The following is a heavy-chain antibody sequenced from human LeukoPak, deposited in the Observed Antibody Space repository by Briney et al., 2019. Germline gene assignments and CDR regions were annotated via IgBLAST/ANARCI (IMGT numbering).Heavy chain of an antibody. D-gene: IGHD2-21*01. Sequence: ASVKVSCKASGYTFTSYGISWVRQAPGQGLEWMGWISAYNGNTNYAQKLQGRVTMTTDTSTSTAYMELRSLRSGDTAVYYCAREQGARGGDCYDYWGQGTLVTVSS. V-gene: IGHV1-18*01. CDR3: AREQGARGGDCYDY. CDR1: GYTFTSYG. J-gene: IGHJ4*02. CDR2: ISAYNGNT.